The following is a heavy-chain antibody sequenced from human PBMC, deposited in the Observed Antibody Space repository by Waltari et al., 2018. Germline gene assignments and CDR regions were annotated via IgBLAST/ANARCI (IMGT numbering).Heavy chain of an antibody. V-gene: IGHV3-30*18. CDR3: AKGGGKSYFDY. J-gene: IGHJ4*02. CDR2: ISYDGSNK. Sequence: QVQLVESGGGVVQPGRSLRLSCAASGFTFSSYGMHWVRQAPGKGLEGVAVISYDGSNKYYADSVKGRFTISRDNSKNTLYLQMNSLRAEDTAVYYCAKGGGKSYFDYWGQGTLVTVSS. CDR1: GFTFSSYG.